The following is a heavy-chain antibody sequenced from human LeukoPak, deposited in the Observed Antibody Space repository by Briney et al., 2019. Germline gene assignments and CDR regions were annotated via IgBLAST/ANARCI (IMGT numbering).Heavy chain of an antibody. D-gene: IGHD3-3*01. CDR1: GFTFSSYD. CDR2: ISGGGDTT. CDR3: AKDASYYDFWSGYSQSFFDY. J-gene: IGHJ4*02. V-gene: IGHV3-23*01. Sequence: GGSLRLSCAASGFTFSSYDMSWVRQAPGRGLEWVSTISGGGDTTYYADSVKGRFTISRDNSENTLYLQMNSLRAEDTAVYYCAKDASYYDFWSGYSQSFFDYWGQGTLVTASS.